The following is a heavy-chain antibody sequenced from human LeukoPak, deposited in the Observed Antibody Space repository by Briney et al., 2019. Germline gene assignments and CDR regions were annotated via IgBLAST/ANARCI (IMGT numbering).Heavy chain of an antibody. CDR1: GGSISSYY. J-gene: IGHJ4*02. V-gene: IGHV4-59*12. D-gene: IGHD6-19*01. CDR3: ARVHESLGWPDY. CDR2: IYYSGST. Sequence: SETLSLTCTVSGGSISSYYWSWIRQPPGKGLEWIGYIYYSGSTNYNPSLKSRVTISVDTSKNQFSLKLSSVTAADTAVYYCARVHESLGWPDYWGQGTLVTVSS.